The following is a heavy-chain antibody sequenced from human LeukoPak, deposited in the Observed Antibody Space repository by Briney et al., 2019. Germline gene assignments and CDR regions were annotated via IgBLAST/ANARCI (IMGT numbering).Heavy chain of an antibody. V-gene: IGHV3-7*01. J-gene: IGHJ4*02. Sequence: GGSLRLSCEASGFAFSSYWASWGRQAPGKGLEWVANINQDGNSQNYVDSVRGRFTISKDNAKNSVYLQMNSLRAEDTAVYYCARSLWPEDYWGQGILVTVSS. CDR2: INQDGNSQ. D-gene: IGHD2-21*01. CDR1: GFAFSSYW. CDR3: ARSLWPEDY.